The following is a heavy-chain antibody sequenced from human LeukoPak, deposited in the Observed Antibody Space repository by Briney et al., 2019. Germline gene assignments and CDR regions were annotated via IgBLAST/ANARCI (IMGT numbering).Heavy chain of an antibody. V-gene: IGHV4-34*01. CDR1: GGSFSGYY. CDR2: INHSGST. CDR3: AWGYCSSTSCYTSAFDI. J-gene: IGHJ3*02. Sequence: NPSETLSLTCAVYGGSFSGYYWSWIRQPPGKGLEWIGEINHSGSTNYNPSLKSRVTISVDTSKNQFSLKLSSVTAADTAVYYCAWGYCSSTSCYTSAFDIWGQGTMVTVPS. D-gene: IGHD2-2*02.